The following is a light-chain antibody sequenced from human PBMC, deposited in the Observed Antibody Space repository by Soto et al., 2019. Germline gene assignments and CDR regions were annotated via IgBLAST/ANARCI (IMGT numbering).Light chain of an antibody. CDR3: QQFRSSPLT. J-gene: IGKJ4*01. CDR1: QSISINY. CDR2: GAS. V-gene: IGKV3-20*01. Sequence: EIVLTQSPGTLSLSLGERATLSCRASQSISINYLAWYQQKPGQAPRLLIYGASSRASGIPDRFSGSGSGTDFTLTISRVEPEDFAVYYCQQFRSSPLTFGGGTKVHI.